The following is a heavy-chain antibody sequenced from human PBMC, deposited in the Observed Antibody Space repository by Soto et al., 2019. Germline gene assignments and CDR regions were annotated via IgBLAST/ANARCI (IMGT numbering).Heavy chain of an antibody. J-gene: IGHJ6*02. CDR1: GGSITNTDYY. CDR2: IDYSGST. V-gene: IGHV4-30-4*01. CDR3: ARDGPYYYGMDV. Sequence: QVQLQESGPGLVKPSQTLSLTCSVSGGSITNTDYYWNWIPQSPGKGLEWIGSIDYSGSTYYNPSHKSGVIISPDKSKTLFSLKLRSVTAADTALYFFARDGPYYYGMDVWGQGTTVTVSS.